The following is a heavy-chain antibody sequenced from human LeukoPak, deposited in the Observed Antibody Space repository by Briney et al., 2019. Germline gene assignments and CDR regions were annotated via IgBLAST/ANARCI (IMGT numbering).Heavy chain of an antibody. Sequence: SETLSLTCTVSGGSISGYYWSWIRQPPGKGLEWIDYITYSGSTNYNPSLKSRVTMSVDTSKNQFSLKLSSVTAADTAVYYCARVGSWSNAFDIWGQGTMVTVSS. V-gene: IGHV4-59*12. D-gene: IGHD6-13*01. CDR2: ITYSGST. CDR1: GGSISGYY. J-gene: IGHJ3*02. CDR3: ARVGSWSNAFDI.